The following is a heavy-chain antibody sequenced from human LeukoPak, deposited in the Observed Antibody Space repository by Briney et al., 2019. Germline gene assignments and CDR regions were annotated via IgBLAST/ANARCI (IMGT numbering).Heavy chain of an antibody. CDR2: LYSGGTT. J-gene: IGHJ2*01. V-gene: IGHV3-53*01. Sequence: GGSLTLSCEGSGFDVSANYMNWVRQAPGKGLEWVSILYSGGTTYYADSVKGRFTVSRESSKKTLLLHMTSLRAEDTAVYYCARVGDHYHWYLDLWGRGTLVTASS. D-gene: IGHD3-10*01. CDR3: ARVGDHYHWYLDL. CDR1: GFDVSANY.